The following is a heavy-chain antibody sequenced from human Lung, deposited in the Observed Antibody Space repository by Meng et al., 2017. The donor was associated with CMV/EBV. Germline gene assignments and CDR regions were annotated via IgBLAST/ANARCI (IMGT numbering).Heavy chain of an antibody. CDR2: ILPTLGLT. J-gene: IGHJ4*02. CDR1: GDTFTTFT. D-gene: IGHD2-2*02. Sequence: SSVNVSCKTSGDTFTTFTIDWVRQAPGQGLEWMGRILPTLGLTDYTQKFQGRVTITADKSTTTAYMELSSLKSDDTAIYYCASLPTTIQSIEAFWGQGTLVTVSS. V-gene: IGHV1-69*02. CDR3: ASLPTTIQSIEAF.